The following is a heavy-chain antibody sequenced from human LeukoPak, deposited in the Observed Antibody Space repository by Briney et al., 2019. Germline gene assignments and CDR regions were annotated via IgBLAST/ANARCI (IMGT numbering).Heavy chain of an antibody. CDR3: ARDGITSQ. CDR2: INHSRST. Sequence: SETLSLTCAVYGGSFSGYYWSWIRQPPGKGLEWIGEINHSRSTNYNPSLKSRVTISVDTSKNQFSLKLSSVTAADTAVYYCARDGITSQWGQGTLVTVSS. V-gene: IGHV4-34*01. D-gene: IGHD3-10*01. J-gene: IGHJ4*02. CDR1: GGSFSGYY.